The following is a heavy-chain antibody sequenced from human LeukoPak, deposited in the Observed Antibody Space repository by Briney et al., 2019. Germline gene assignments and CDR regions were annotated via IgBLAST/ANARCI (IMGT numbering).Heavy chain of an antibody. CDR2: INPGGGDT. V-gene: IGHV1-46*01. Sequence: EASVKVSCKASGYTFTSYQIHWVRQAPGQGLEWMGIINPGGGDTYYAQKFQGRVTMTRDASTVYMELSSLTSEDTAVYYCARGWTTRAVMAGAFDIWGHGTMVTVSS. J-gene: IGHJ3*02. CDR1: GYTFTSYQ. CDR3: ARGWTTRAVMAGAFDI. D-gene: IGHD1-26*01.